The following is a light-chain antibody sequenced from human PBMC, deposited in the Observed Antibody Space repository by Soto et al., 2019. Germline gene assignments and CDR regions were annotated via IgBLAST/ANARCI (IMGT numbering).Light chain of an antibody. CDR2: GAS. CDR1: QGISNY. Sequence: IQMTQSPSSLSASVGDRVTITCRASQGISNYLAWYQQKPGKVPELLIYGASTLKSGVPSRFSGSGSGTYFTLTISRLQTEDCATYYCHKYNSAPLTFGPGTKVDIK. V-gene: IGKV1-27*01. CDR3: HKYNSAPLT. J-gene: IGKJ3*01.